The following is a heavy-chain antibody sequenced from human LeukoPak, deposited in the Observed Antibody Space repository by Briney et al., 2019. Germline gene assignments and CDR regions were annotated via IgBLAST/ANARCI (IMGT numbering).Heavy chain of an antibody. Sequence: SETLSLTCTVSGYSISSGYYWGWIRQPPGKGLEWIGSIYYSGSTYYNPSLKSRVTISVDTSKNQFSLKLSSVTAADTAVYYCARHPNWFDPWGQGTLVTVSS. CDR1: GYSISSGYY. V-gene: IGHV4-38-2*02. CDR2: IYYSGST. J-gene: IGHJ5*02. CDR3: ARHPNWFDP.